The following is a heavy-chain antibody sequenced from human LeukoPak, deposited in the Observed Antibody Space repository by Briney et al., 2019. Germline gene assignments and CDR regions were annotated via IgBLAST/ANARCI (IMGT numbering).Heavy chain of an antibody. V-gene: IGHV4-39*01. CDR1: GGSISSSSYY. CDR3: ARGAADRNNYYYYIDV. CDR2: IYYSGST. J-gene: IGHJ6*03. Sequence: SETLSLTCTVSGGSISSSSYYWGWHRQPPGMGLEWVGSIYYSGSTYYNPSRKSRVTICENTSNNQFSLKLSSVTAADTAVYYCARGAADRNNYYYYIDVWGKGTTVTVSS. D-gene: IGHD1/OR15-1a*01.